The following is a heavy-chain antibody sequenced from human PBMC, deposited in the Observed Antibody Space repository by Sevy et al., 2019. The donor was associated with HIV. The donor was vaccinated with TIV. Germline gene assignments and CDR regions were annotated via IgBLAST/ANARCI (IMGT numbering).Heavy chain of an antibody. D-gene: IGHD3-10*01. J-gene: IGHJ6*02. V-gene: IGHV1-18*04. Sequence: ASVKVSCKASGYTFTSYGISWVRQAPGQGLEWMGWISAYNGNTNYAQKLQGRVTMTTDTSTSTAYMELRSLRSHDTAVYYCARDHPAWFGELFSTDYYYGMDVWGQGTTVTVSS. CDR1: GYTFTSYG. CDR3: ARDHPAWFGELFSTDYYYGMDV. CDR2: ISAYNGNT.